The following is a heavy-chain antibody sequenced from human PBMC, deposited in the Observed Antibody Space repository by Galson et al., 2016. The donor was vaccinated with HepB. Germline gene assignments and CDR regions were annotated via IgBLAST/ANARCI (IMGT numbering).Heavy chain of an antibody. CDR3: ARLSWLVVLPAAMSFDYGMDV. D-gene: IGHD2-2*01. V-gene: IGHV1-3*01. Sequence: SVKVSCKASGYTFTNYAMHWVRQAPGQRLEWMGWINAGNGNTKYSQKFQGRVTITRDTSASTAYMDLSSLRSEDTAVYYCARLSWLVVLPAAMSFDYGMDVGGQGTTVTGS. CDR1: GYTFTNYA. CDR2: INAGNGNT. J-gene: IGHJ6*02.